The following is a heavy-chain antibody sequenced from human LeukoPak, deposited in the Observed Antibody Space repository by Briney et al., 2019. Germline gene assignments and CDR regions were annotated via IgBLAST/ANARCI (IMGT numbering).Heavy chain of an antibody. V-gene: IGHV1-2*02. J-gene: IGHJ4*02. CDR2: INPNSGGT. CDR1: GYTFTGYY. D-gene: IGHD4-17*01. CDR3: ARDNGDYWFDY. Sequence: GASVKVSCKASGYTFTGYYMHWVRQAPGQGLEWMGWINPNSGGTNYAQKFQGRVTMARDTSISTAYMELTRLRSDDTAVYYCARDNGDYWFDYWGQGTLVTVSS.